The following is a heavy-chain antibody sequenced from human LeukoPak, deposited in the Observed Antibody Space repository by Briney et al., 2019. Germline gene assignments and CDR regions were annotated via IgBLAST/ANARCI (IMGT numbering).Heavy chain of an antibody. CDR3: ARDDGSGSYPYYFDY. D-gene: IGHD3-10*01. CDR1: GFTFSSYA. V-gene: IGHV3-30*04. J-gene: IGHJ4*02. Sequence: PGGSLRLSCAASGFTFSSYAMHWVRQAPGKGLEWVAVISYDGSNKYYADSVKGRFTISRDNSKNTLYLQMNSLRAEDTAVYYCARDDGSGSYPYYFDYWGQGTLVTVSS. CDR2: ISYDGSNK.